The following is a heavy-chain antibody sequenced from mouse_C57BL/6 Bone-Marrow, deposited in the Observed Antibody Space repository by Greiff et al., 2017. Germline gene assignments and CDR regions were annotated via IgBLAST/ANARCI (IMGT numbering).Heavy chain of an antibody. J-gene: IGHJ4*01. Sequence: QVQLQQSGPELVKPGASVKISCKASGYAFSSSWMNWVKQRPGKGLEWIGRIYPGDGDTNYNGKFKGKATLTADKSSSTAYMQLSSLTSEDSAVYFCAREGRLYDGYYAMDYWGQGTSVTVSS. V-gene: IGHV1-82*01. CDR2: IYPGDGDT. D-gene: IGHD2-3*01. CDR3: AREGRLYDGYYAMDY. CDR1: GYAFSSSW.